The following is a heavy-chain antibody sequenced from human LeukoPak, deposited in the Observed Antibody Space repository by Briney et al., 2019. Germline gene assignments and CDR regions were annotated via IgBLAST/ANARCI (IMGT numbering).Heavy chain of an antibody. CDR3: ASCPPEYCSGGSSYS. J-gene: IGHJ4*02. V-gene: IGHV4-59*01. CDR2: MYYSGST. CDR1: GCSISSYY. D-gene: IGHD2-15*01. Sequence: PSETLSLTCTVSGCSISSYYWSWIRQPPGKGLEWIGYMYYSGSTKYNPSLKSRVTISVDTSKNQFSLKLSSVTAADTAVYYCASCPPEYCSGGSSYSWGQGTLVTVSS.